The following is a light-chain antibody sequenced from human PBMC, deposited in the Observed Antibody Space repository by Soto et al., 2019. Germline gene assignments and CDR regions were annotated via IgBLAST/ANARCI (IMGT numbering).Light chain of an antibody. CDR2: DVS. CDR1: SSDIGTYNF. V-gene: IGLV2-14*03. CDR3: SSYAVSSAAV. J-gene: IGLJ2*01. Sequence: QSVLTQPASVSGSPGQSITIFCTGTSSDIGTYNFVSWYQQHPGKAPQLLIYDVSFRPSGVSDRFSGSKSGSTASLTIPGLQSKDEANYFCSSYAVSSAAVFGGGTKVTVL.